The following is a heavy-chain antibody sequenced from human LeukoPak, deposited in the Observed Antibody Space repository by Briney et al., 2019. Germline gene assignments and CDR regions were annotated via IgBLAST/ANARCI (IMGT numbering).Heavy chain of an antibody. CDR1: QFTFSRYW. Sequence: GGSLGLSCAASQFTFSRYWMNWVRQAPGKGLEWVASIKQDGIEEYYVETVKGRFTISRDNAKDSLYLQMNSLRAEDTAVYYCARALTTLTYEGYWGQGTLVTVSS. V-gene: IGHV3-7*01. D-gene: IGHD1-1*01. CDR2: IKQDGIEE. CDR3: ARALTTLTYEGY. J-gene: IGHJ4*02.